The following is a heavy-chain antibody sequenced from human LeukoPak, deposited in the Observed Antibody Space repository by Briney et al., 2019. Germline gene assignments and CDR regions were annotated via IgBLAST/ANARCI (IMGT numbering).Heavy chain of an antibody. CDR2: INHSGST. D-gene: IGHD1-26*01. CDR1: GGSFSGYY. V-gene: IGHV4-34*01. J-gene: IGHJ4*02. Sequence: SETLPLTCAVYGGSFSGYYWSWIRQPPGKGLEWIGEINHSGSTNYNPSLKSRVTISVDTSKNQFSLKLSSVTAADTAVYYCARENSGSYGRYFDYWGQGTLVTVSS. CDR3: ARENSGSYGRYFDY.